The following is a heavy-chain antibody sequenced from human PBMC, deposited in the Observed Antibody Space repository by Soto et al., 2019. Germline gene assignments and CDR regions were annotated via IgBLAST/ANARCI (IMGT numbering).Heavy chain of an antibody. CDR1: GFTFSSYA. V-gene: IGHV3-64*01. J-gene: IGHJ6*03. D-gene: IGHD3-16*02. CDR2: ISSNGGST. Sequence: GGSLRLSCAASGFTFSSYAMHWVRQAPGKGLEYVSAISSNGGSTYYANSVKGRFTISRDNSKNTLYLQMGSLRAEDMAVYYCARAERIMITFGGVIAQSGNYYYYYMDVWGKGTTVTVSS. CDR3: ARAERIMITFGGVIAQSGNYYYYYMDV.